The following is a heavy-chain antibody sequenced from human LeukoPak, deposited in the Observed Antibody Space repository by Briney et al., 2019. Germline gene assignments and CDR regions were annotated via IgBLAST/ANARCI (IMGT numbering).Heavy chain of an antibody. J-gene: IGHJ4*02. CDR2: ISGSGDST. D-gene: IGHD3-16*02. V-gene: IGHV3-23*01. CDR1: GFTFSSYA. Sequence: GGSLRLSCPGSGFTFSSYAMNWVRQAPGKGLEWVSTISGSGDSTYYADSVRGRSTISRDNSKNTLYLQMNNLRAEDTAVYYCAKGRGLMITFGGVIATDWGQGTLVTVSS. CDR3: AKGRGLMITFGGVIATD.